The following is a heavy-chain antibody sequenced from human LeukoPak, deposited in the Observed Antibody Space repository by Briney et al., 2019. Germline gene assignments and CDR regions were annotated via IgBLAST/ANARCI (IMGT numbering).Heavy chain of an antibody. V-gene: IGHV1-69*13. Sequence: SVKVSCKASGYTFTNYAMNWVRQAPGQGLEWMGGIIPIFGTANYAQKFQGRVTITADESTSTAYMELSSLRSEDTAVYYCARAELYCSGGSCYPNWFDPWGQGTLVTVSS. D-gene: IGHD2-15*01. CDR2: IIPIFGTA. CDR3: ARAELYCSGGSCYPNWFDP. CDR1: GYTFTNYA. J-gene: IGHJ5*02.